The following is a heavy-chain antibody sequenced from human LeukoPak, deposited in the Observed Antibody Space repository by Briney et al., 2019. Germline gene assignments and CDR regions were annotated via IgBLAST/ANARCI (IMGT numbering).Heavy chain of an antibody. V-gene: IGHV3-53*05. CDR3: AKEFNRGLPDY. CDR1: GFTVSSNY. D-gene: IGHD2-21*01. Sequence: PGGSLRLSWAASGFTVSSNYMSWVRQAPGKGLEWVSVIYSGGSTYYADSVKGRFTISRDNSKNTLYLQMSSLRAEDTAVYYCAKEFNRGLPDYWGQGTLVTVPS. CDR2: IYSGGST. J-gene: IGHJ4*02.